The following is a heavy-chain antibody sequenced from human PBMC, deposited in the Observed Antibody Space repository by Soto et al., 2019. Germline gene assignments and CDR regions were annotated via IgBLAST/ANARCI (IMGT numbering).Heavy chain of an antibody. J-gene: IGHJ6*02. V-gene: IGHV1-69*13. CDR1: RGGIGCKS. CDR2: IIPIFGTA. CDR3: ARYSYYSMTGDYYCSLGMDV. Sequence: SVEVSSKACRGGIGCKSRSWLRQSPEKGLEWMGGIIPIFGTANYAQKFQGRVTITADESTSTAYMELSRLRSEVTAVYYCARYSYYSMTGDYYCSLGMDVWGQGPMRTGSS. D-gene: IGHD3-9*01.